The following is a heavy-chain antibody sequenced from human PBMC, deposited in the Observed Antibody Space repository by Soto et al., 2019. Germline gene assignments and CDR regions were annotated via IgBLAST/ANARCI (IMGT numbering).Heavy chain of an antibody. CDR3: AREDTYGQPFDS. Sequence: QLQLQESGPGLVKPAETLSLTCTVSSGSISSSNYYWGWIHQPPGKGLEWIGSIYYSGGAYYNPSLTSRVTISVDTSKNQFSLRLTSVTAADSAVYFCAREDTYGQPFDSWGQGTLVTVSS. D-gene: IGHD2-8*01. CDR1: SGSISSSNYY. V-gene: IGHV4-39*01. J-gene: IGHJ4*02. CDR2: IYYSGGA.